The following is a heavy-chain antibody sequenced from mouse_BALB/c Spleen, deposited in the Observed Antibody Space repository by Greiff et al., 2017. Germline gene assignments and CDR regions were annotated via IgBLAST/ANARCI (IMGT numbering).Heavy chain of an antibody. CDR2: IWSDGST. CDR1: GFSLTSYG. J-gene: IGHJ3*01. Sequence: QVQLKESGPDLVAPSQSLSITCTVSGFSLTSYGVHWVRQPPGKGLEWLVVIWSDGSTTYNSALKSRLSISKDNSKSQVFLKMNSLQTDDTAMYYCARQGDRHGYYVWFAYWGQGTLVTVSA. V-gene: IGHV2-6-2*01. D-gene: IGHD2-3*01. CDR3: ARQGDRHGYYVWFAY.